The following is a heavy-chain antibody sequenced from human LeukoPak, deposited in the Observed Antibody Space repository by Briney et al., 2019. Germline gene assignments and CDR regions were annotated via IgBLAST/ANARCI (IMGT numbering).Heavy chain of an antibody. D-gene: IGHD2-15*01. CDR3: ARGDVMVVAATLNY. CDR1: GFTFSSYA. J-gene: IGHJ4*02. CDR2: ITGNGGST. Sequence: GGSLRLSCAASGFTFSSYAMHWVRQAPGKGLEYVSAITGNGGSTSYANSVKGRFTISRDNSKNTLYLQMGSLRAEDMAVYYCARGDVMVVAATLNYWGQGTLVTVSS. V-gene: IGHV3-64*01.